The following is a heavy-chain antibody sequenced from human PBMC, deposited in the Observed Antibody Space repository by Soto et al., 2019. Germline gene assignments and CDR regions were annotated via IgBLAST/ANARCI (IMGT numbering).Heavy chain of an antibody. CDR2: IYYRGST. D-gene: IGHD3-22*01. V-gene: IGHV4-30-4*01. J-gene: IGHJ4*02. CDR3: VSDYDSGGYIGY. CDR1: GGSISTADYY. Sequence: QVQLHESGPGLVRPSLTLSLTCNVSGGSISTADYYWSWIRQPPGKGLEWIGYIYYRGSTYYNPSLESRVAISIDTSKNQFSLNLTSVTAADTAVYFCVSDYDSGGYIGYWGQGTLVTVSS.